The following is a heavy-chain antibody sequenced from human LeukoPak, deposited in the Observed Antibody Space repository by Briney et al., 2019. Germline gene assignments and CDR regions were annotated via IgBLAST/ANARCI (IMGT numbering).Heavy chain of an antibody. CDR2: ITGSGGNT. J-gene: IGHJ4*02. CDR1: GFTLRSYV. D-gene: IGHD3-10*01. Sequence: GGSLRLSCVASGFTLRSYVMNWVRQAPGKGLEWVSAITGSGGNTYYADSVKGRFTISRDNSKNTLYLRMNSLRAEDTALFYCVKDLGGFGSGSYSYNFDYWGQGTLVSVSS. CDR3: VKDLGGFGSGSYSYNFDY. V-gene: IGHV3-23*01.